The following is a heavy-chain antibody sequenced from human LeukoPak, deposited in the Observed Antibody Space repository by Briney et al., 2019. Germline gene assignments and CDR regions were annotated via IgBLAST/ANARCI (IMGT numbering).Heavy chain of an antibody. V-gene: IGHV4-39*01. J-gene: IGHJ5*02. CDR1: GGSISSSSYY. D-gene: IGHD2-2*01. CDR3: AVHCSSTSCYRPNWFDP. CDR2: IYYSGST. Sequence: KPSETLSLTCTVSGGSISSSSYYWGWIRQPPGKGLEWIGSIYYSGSTYYNPFLKSRVTISVDTSKNQFSLKLSSVTAADTAVYYCAVHCSSTSCYRPNWFDPWGQGTLVTVSS.